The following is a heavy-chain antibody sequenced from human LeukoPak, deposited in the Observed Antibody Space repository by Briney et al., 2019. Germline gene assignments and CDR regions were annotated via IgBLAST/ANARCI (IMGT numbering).Heavy chain of an antibody. Sequence: ASVKVSCKASGYTFTGYYMHWVRQAPGQGLEWMGWINPNSGGTNYAQKFQGRVTMTRDTSISTAYMELSRLRSDDTAVYYCARAPTVYYYDSSGYYYATYYFDYWGQGTLVTVSS. CDR1: GYTFTGYY. V-gene: IGHV1-2*02. J-gene: IGHJ4*02. CDR3: ARAPTVYYYDSSGYYYATYYFDY. CDR2: INPNSGGT. D-gene: IGHD3-22*01.